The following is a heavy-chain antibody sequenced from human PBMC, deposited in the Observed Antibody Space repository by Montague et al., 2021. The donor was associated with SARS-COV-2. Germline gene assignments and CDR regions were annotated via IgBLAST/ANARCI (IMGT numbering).Heavy chain of an antibody. CDR3: ARVSSSWSQDYYYYMDV. J-gene: IGHJ6*03. CDR1: GFSLSTSGMC. Sequence: PALVKPTQTLTLTCTFSGFSLSTSGMCVSWIRQPPGKALEWLARIDWDDDKYYSTSLETRLTISKDTSKNQVVLTMTNMDPVDTATYYCARVSSSWSQDYYYYMDVWGKGTTVTVSS. CDR2: IDWDDDK. D-gene: IGHD6-13*01. V-gene: IGHV2-70*11.